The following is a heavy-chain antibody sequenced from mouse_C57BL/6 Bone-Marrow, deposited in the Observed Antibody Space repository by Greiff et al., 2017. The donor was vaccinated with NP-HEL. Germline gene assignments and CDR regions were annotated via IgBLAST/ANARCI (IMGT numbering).Heavy chain of an antibody. V-gene: IGHV1-19*01. J-gene: IGHJ3*01. Sequence: VQLKESGPVLVKPGASVKMSCKASGYTFTDYSMNWVKQSHGKSLEWIGVINPYNGGTSYNQKFKGKATLTVDKSSSTAYMELNSLTSEDSAVYYCASRLAYWGQGTLVTVSA. CDR1: GYTFTDYS. CDR2: INPYNGGT. CDR3: ASRLAY.